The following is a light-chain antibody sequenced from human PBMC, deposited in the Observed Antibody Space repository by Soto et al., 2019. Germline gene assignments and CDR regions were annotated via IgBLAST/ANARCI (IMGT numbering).Light chain of an antibody. CDR1: SSEVGGYNY. J-gene: IGLJ3*02. CDR3: CSCTGRYTCV. V-gene: IGLV2-14*01. Sequence: QSALTQPASVSGSPGQPITISCTGTSSEVGGYNYVSWYQQHPGKAPKIMIYEVSNRPSGVSNRFSGSKSGNTASLTISGLQAEDEADYYCCSCTGRYTCVFGGGTKVTVL. CDR2: EVS.